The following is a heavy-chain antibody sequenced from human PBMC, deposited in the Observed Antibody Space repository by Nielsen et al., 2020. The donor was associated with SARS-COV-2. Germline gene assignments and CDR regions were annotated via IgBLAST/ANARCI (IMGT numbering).Heavy chain of an antibody. Sequence: GESLKISCAASGFTFTSYWMTWVRQAPGKGLEWVANIKQDGSEKYYVDSVKGRFTISRDNAKNSLYLQMDSLRAEDTALYYCARALSKRWLQFGSPADAFDFWGQGTMVTVSS. CDR1: GFTFTSYW. J-gene: IGHJ3*01. V-gene: IGHV3-7*05. CDR3: ARALSKRWLQFGSPADAFDF. D-gene: IGHD5-24*01. CDR2: IKQDGSEK.